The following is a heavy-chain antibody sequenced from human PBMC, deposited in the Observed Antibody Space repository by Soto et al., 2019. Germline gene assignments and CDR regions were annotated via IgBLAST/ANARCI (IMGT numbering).Heavy chain of an antibody. CDR3: ASGASRWYPYFLDS. CDR1: EGTFNSYA. D-gene: IGHD6-13*01. Sequence: QAQVVQSGAEVRKPGSSVKLSCKASEGTFNSYAIAWVRQAPGQGLEWMGGIIPYYNTLNYAQKFQARVTITADDSTNTVYMELSSLRSDDTAVYFCASGASRWYPYFLDSWAQGTLVTVSS. V-gene: IGHV1-69*01. CDR2: IIPYYNTL. J-gene: IGHJ4*02.